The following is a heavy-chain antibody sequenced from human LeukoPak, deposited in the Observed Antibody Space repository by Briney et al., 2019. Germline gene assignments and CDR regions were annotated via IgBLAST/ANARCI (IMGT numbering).Heavy chain of an antibody. CDR1: GFTFSSYA. CDR3: ARGIAAAGTQGTIDY. CDR2: ISYDGSNK. V-gene: IGHV3-30-3*01. D-gene: IGHD6-13*01. Sequence: PGGSLRLSCAASGFTFSSYAMHWVRQAPGKGLEWVAVISYDGSNKYYADSVKGRFTISRDNSKNTLYLQMNSLRPEDTAFYYCARGIAAAGTQGTIDYWGQGTLVTVSS. J-gene: IGHJ4*02.